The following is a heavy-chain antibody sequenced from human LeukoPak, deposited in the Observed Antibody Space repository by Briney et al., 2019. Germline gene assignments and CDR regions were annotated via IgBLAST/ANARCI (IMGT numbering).Heavy chain of an antibody. V-gene: IGHV1-8*01. D-gene: IGHD3-3*01. CDR1: GYTFTSYD. CDR3: ARAGTYYDFWSGYYSGYYYYYYTDV. J-gene: IGHJ6*03. Sequence: ASVKVSCKASGYTFTSYDINWVRQATGQGLEWMGWMNPNSGNTGYAQKFQGRVTMTRNTSISTAYMELSSLRSEDTAVYYCARAGTYYDFWSGYYSGYYYYYYTDVWGKGTTVTVSS. CDR2: MNPNSGNT.